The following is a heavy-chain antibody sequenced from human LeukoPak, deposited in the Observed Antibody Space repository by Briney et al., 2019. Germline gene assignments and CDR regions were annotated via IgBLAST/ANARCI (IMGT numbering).Heavy chain of an antibody. CDR2: IYHSGST. V-gene: IGHV4-38-2*01. CDR1: GFSINSGYY. J-gene: IGHJ3*02. D-gene: IGHD6-13*01. CDR3: AKGGIAAAGHDAFDI. Sequence: PSETLSLTCAGSGFSINSGYYLGWVPEPPGKGLELIGGIYHSGSTYYNPSLKSRVTISVDTSKNQFSLKLSSVTAADTAVYYCAKGGIAAAGHDAFDIWGQGTMVTVSS.